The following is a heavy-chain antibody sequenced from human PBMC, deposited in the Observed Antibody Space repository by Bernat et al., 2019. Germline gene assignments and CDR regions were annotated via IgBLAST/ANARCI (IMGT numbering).Heavy chain of an antibody. J-gene: IGHJ6*02. CDR1: GFTFSSYA. CDR3: ARSIVVAGTLVPSYYYGMDV. V-gene: IGHV3-30-3*01. D-gene: IGHD6-19*01. Sequence: QVQLVESGGGVVQPGRSLRLSCAASGFTFSSYAMHWVRQAPGKGLEWVAVISYDGSNKYYADAVKGRFTISRDNSKNTLYLQMNSLRAEDTAVYYCARSIVVAGTLVPSYYYGMDVWGQGTTVTVSS. CDR2: ISYDGSNK.